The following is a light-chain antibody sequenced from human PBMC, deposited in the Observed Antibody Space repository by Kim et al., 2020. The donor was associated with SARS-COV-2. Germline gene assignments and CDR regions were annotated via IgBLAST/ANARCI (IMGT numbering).Light chain of an antibody. J-gene: IGKJ2*01. CDR3: LQALETPFT. V-gene: IGKV2-28*01. CDR1: QSLLYSNGNNY. CDR2: MGS. Sequence: DIVMTQSPLSLPVTPGEPASISCRSSQSLLYSNGNNYLDWYLQKPGQSPQLLVYMGSNRASGVPDRFSGSGSGTDFTLKISAVEAEDVGVYYCLQALETPFTFGQGTKLEI.